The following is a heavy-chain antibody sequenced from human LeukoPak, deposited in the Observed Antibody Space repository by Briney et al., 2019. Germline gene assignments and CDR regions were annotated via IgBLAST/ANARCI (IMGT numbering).Heavy chain of an antibody. CDR2: ISGNGSP. Sequence: PGGSLRLSCAASGFTYSNYWMYWFRQAPGKGPVWVARISGNGSPTYADSVKGRFTMSRDNDKNTLHLQMNSLRVEDTAMYHCVRDIAQDGTVWFDPWGQGTLVTVSS. V-gene: IGHV3-74*01. J-gene: IGHJ5*02. D-gene: IGHD6-13*01. CDR1: GFTYSNYW. CDR3: VRDIAQDGTVWFDP.